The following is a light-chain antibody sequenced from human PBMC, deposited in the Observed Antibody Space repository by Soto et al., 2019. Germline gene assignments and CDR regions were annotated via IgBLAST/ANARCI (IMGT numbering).Light chain of an antibody. Sequence: SYELTQPTSVSVAPGQTARIACGGNKIGSKSVHWYQQKSGQAPVLVVYDDTDRPSGIPERFSGSKSGNTATLTISRVEAGDEADYYCQVWDSSSDHYVFGTGTKLTVL. J-gene: IGLJ1*01. CDR2: DDT. CDR1: KIGSKS. CDR3: QVWDSSSDHYV. V-gene: IGLV3-21*02.